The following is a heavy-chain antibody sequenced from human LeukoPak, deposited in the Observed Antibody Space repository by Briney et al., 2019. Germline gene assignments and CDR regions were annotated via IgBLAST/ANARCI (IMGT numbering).Heavy chain of an antibody. J-gene: IGHJ4*02. D-gene: IGHD6-19*01. CDR1: GFRFDDYG. V-gene: IGHV3-20*04. CDR3: ARGGSTGWYFFDY. CDR2: INWNGSST. Sequence: PGGSLRLSCVASGFRFDDYGMSWVRQAPGKGLEWVSGINWNGSSTGYADSVKGRFTISRDNAKNSLYLRMNSLRAEDTALYYCARGGSTGWYFFDYWGQGTLVTVSS.